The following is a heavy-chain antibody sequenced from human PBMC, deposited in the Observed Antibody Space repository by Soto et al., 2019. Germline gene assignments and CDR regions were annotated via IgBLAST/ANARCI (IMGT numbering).Heavy chain of an antibody. J-gene: IGHJ3*01. V-gene: IGHV3-72*01. CDR2: SRSKVNDYTN. D-gene: IGHD2-15*01. CDR1: GFTFSDHY. Sequence: EVQLVESGGGLVQPGGSLRLSCAASGFTFSDHYMDWVRQTPGKGLEWVARSRSKVNDYTNVYAASGKGRFTISRDNSENALYLQMSSLKIEDTAVYYCVRGYHSFDSWGQGTMVTVSA. CDR3: VRGYHSFDS.